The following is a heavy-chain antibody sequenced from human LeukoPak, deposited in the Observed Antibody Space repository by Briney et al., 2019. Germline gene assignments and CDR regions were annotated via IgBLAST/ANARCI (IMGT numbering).Heavy chain of an antibody. CDR2: INYSGTT. Sequence: SETLSLTCSVSGGSISSSAYYWGWIRQPPGKGMEWIATINYSGTTHYNPSLKSRVSISTDRSNNQVSLKLKSVTAADTAVYHCARMYYDYVWGSYRPNYFDYWGQGTLVTVSS. D-gene: IGHD3-16*02. V-gene: IGHV4-39*07. J-gene: IGHJ4*02. CDR3: ARMYYDYVWGSYRPNYFDY. CDR1: GGSISSSAYY.